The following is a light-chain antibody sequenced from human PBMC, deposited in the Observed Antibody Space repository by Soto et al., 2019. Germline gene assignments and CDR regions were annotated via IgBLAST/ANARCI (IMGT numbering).Light chain of an antibody. CDR3: ASYTTDTSRL. CDR1: NNDVGRYSY. V-gene: IGLV2-14*01. CDR2: EVR. J-gene: IGLJ1*01. Sequence: QSALTQPASVSGTPGQSITITCTGSNNDVGRYSYVSWYQQYPGKTPKLIIYEVRLRPSGISDRFSGSKSGITASLTISGLQPEDEADYYCASYTTDTSRLFGTGTKLTVL.